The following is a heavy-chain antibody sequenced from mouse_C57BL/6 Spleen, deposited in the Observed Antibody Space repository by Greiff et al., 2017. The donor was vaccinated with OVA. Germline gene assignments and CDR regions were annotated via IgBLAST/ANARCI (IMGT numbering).Heavy chain of an antibody. V-gene: IGHV14-1*01. CDR1: GFNIKDYY. Sequence: EVQLVESGAELVRPGASVKLSCTASGFNIKDYYMHWVKQRPEQGLEWIGRIDPEDGDTEYAPKFQGKATMTADTSSNTAYLQLSSLTSEDTAVYYCTPYYYGSSYLFAYWGQGTLVTVSA. CDR3: TPYYYGSSYLFAY. J-gene: IGHJ3*01. D-gene: IGHD1-1*01. CDR2: IDPEDGDT.